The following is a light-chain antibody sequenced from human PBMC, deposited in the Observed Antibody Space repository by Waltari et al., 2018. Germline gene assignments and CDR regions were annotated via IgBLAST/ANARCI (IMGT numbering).Light chain of an antibody. CDR2: EVS. Sequence: QSALTQPASVSGSPGQSITISCTGTSSDVGNYNLVSWYQQHQGKAPKLIIYEVSQRPSVFSYRFSGSKSVTTASRTISGLQAEDEADFYCCSYAGSGSSVVFGGGTKLTVL. CDR1: SSDVGNYNL. CDR3: CSYAGSGSSVV. J-gene: IGLJ2*01. V-gene: IGLV2-23*02.